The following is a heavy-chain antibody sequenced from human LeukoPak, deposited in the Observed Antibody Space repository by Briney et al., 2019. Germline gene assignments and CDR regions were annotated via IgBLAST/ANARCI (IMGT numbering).Heavy chain of an antibody. D-gene: IGHD6-6*01. J-gene: IGHJ4*02. CDR3: ARGTRIAYFDY. V-gene: IGHV4-59*01. CDR2: IYYSGST. Sequence: PSETLSLTCTVSGGSISSYYWSWIRQPPGKGLEWIGYIYYSGSTNYNPSLKSRVTISVDTSKNQFSLKLSSVTAADTAVYYCARGTRIAYFDYWGQGTLVTVSS. CDR1: GGSISSYY.